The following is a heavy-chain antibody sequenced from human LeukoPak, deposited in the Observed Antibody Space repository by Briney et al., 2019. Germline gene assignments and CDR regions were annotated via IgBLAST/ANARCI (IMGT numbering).Heavy chain of an antibody. CDR3: ARGGGYNWFDP. V-gene: IGHV4-61*02. CDR2: IYTSGST. Sequence: SETLSLACTVSGGSISSGSYYWSSIRQPAGKGLEWIGRIYTSGSTNYNPSLKSRVTISVDTSKNQFSLKLSSVTAADTAVYYCARGGGYNWFDPWGQGTLVTVSS. J-gene: IGHJ5*02. D-gene: IGHD5-12*01. CDR1: GGSISSGSYY.